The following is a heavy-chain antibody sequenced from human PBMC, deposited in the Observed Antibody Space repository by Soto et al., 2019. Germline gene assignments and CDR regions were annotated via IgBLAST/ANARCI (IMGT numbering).Heavy chain of an antibody. CDR2: IWHDGGNK. J-gene: IGHJ6*02. CDR3: ARETYGMDV. Sequence: QVQPVESGGGVVQPERSLRLSCAASGFTFSSSGMHWVRQVPGKGLEWVANIWHDGGNKYYADSVKGRFTISRDNSKKMLYLQMNSLRVEDTAVYYCARETYGMDVWGQGTTVTVSS. V-gene: IGHV3-33*01. CDR1: GFTFSSSG.